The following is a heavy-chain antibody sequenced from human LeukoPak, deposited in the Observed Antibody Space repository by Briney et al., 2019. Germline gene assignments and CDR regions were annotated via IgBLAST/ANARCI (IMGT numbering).Heavy chain of an antibody. J-gene: IGHJ5*02. V-gene: IGHV5-51*01. Sequence: GESLKISCKGSGYSFTSYWIGWVRQMPGKGLEWMGIIYPGDSDTRYSPSFQGQVTISADKSISTAYLQWSSLKASDTAMYYCARQVVVPAAFNWFDPRGQGTLVTVSS. CDR2: IYPGDSDT. CDR3: ARQVVVPAAFNWFDP. CDR1: GYSFTSYW. D-gene: IGHD2-2*01.